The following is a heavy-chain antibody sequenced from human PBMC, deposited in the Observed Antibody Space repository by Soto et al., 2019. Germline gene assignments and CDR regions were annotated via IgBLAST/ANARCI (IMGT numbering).Heavy chain of an antibody. CDR1: GFTFSSDG. Sequence: PGGSLRLSCAASGFTFSSDGISWVRQAPGKGPEWVTVISGRGYSTYYADSVKGRFTISRDNSKNTMYLQMNSLRAEDTAVYYCAKSVHLGRVAVAGTGMDVWGQGTTVTVSS. CDR2: ISGRGYST. V-gene: IGHV3-23*01. J-gene: IGHJ6*02. CDR3: AKSVHLGRVAVAGTGMDV. D-gene: IGHD6-19*01.